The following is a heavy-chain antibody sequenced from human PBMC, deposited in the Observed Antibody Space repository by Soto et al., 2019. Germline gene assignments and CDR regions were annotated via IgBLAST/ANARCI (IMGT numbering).Heavy chain of an antibody. D-gene: IGHD3-10*01. CDR2: ISGSGGST. Sequence: SVGSLRLSGAASGFTFSSYAMSWVRQAPGKGLEWVSAISGSGGSTYYADSVKGRFTISRDNSKNTLYLQMNSLRAEDTAVYYCAKCEVRGVNYYGMDVWGQGTTVTV. J-gene: IGHJ6*02. CDR3: AKCEVRGVNYYGMDV. V-gene: IGHV3-23*01. CDR1: GFTFSSYA.